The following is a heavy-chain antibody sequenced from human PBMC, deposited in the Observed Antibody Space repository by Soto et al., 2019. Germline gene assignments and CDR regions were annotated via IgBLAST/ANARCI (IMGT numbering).Heavy chain of an antibody. CDR2: ISYDGSNK. J-gene: IGHJ4*02. D-gene: IGHD4-17*01. V-gene: IGHV3-30*18. CDR3: AKDGPSYGDYGGDIGCYFDY. CDR1: GFTFSSYG. Sequence: AGGSLRLSCAASGFTFSSYGMHWVRQAPGKGLEWVAVISYDGSNKYYADSVKGRFTISRDNSKNTLYLQMNSLRAEDTAVYYCAKDGPSYGDYGGDIGCYFDYWGQGTLVTVLL.